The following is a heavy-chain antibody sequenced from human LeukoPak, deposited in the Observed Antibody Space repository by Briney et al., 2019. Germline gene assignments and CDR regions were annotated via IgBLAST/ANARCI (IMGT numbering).Heavy chain of an antibody. CDR3: ARLPSSRTVVTPGDY. Sequence: SETLSLTCTVSGGSISSSSYYWGWIRQPPGKGLEWIGSIYYSGSTYYNPSLKSRVTISVDTSKNQFSLELSSVTAADTAVYYCARLPSSRTVVTPGDYWGQGTLVTVSS. CDR1: GGSISSSSYY. D-gene: IGHD4-23*01. V-gene: IGHV4-39*01. J-gene: IGHJ4*02. CDR2: IYYSGST.